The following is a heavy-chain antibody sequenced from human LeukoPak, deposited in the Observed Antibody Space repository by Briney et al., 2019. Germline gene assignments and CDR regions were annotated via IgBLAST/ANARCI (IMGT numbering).Heavy chain of an antibody. D-gene: IGHD4-23*01. CDR1: GFTFSDHY. V-gene: IGHV3-72*01. J-gene: IGHJ4*02. CDR3: ARRVFGGNCYYDY. CDR2: IRNKANSYTT. Sequence: GGSLSLSCAASGFTFSDHYMVWVRQAPGKGLEGVGRIRNKANSYTTDYAASVKGRFTISRDDSKNSLYLQMNSLKTEDTAVYYCARRVFGGNCYYDYWGQGALVTVSS.